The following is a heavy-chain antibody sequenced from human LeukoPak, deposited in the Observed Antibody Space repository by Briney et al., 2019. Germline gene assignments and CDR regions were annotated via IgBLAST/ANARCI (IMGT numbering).Heavy chain of an antibody. V-gene: IGHV4-61*01. Sequence: SETLSLTCTVSGGSVSSGSYYWSWIRQPPGKGLEWIGYIYYSGSTNYNPSLKSRVIISVDTSKNQFSLKLSSVTAADTAVYYCARKSDYGDYKSWDDAFDIWGQGTMVTVSS. CDR3: ARKSDYGDYKSWDDAFDI. CDR2: IYYSGST. D-gene: IGHD4-17*01. J-gene: IGHJ3*02. CDR1: GGSVSSGSYY.